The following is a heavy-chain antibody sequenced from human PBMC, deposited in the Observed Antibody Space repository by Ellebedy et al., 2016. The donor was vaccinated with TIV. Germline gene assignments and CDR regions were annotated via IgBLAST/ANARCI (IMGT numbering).Heavy chain of an antibody. J-gene: IGHJ4*02. V-gene: IGHV3-23*01. CDR1: GFTFSSYA. Sequence: PGGSLRLSCAASGFTFSSYAISWVRQAPGKGLEWVSGISSSGGATYYADSVKGRFTMSRDNSKNTLYLQMNSLRAEDTAVYYCAKDLLAVRGYYFDYWGQGTLVTVSS. CDR3: AKDLLAVRGYYFDY. CDR2: ISSSGGAT. D-gene: IGHD6-6*01.